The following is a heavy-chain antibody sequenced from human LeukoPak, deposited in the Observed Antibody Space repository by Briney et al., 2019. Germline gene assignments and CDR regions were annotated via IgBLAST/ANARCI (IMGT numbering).Heavy chain of an antibody. CDR3: ARDCGYDGYYYHGLDV. V-gene: IGHV4-4*02. J-gene: IGHJ6*04. D-gene: IGHD5-12*01. Sequence: SETLSLTCTVSGDSVSSTYWWTWVRQPPGKGLEWIGDIHHSGNTNFNPSLKTRVTMSVDTSKNQFSLKLTSVTAADTAVYYCARDCGYDGYYYHGLDVWGEGTTVTVSS. CDR1: GDSVSSTYW. CDR2: IHHSGNT.